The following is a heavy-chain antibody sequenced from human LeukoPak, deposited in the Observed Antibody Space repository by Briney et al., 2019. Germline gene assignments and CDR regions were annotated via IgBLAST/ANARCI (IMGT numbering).Heavy chain of an antibody. CDR1: GFTFTGYT. CDR3: ARDCVRHLDY. D-gene: IGHD2-21*01. Sequence: GRSLRLSCVASGFTFTGYTINWDRQAPGKWREWDASITSSGTYLYYADSVRGRFPHSRDNAKNSLFLQMNSLRAEDTAVYYCARDCVRHLDYWGQGTLVTVSS. V-gene: IGHV3-21*01. J-gene: IGHJ4*02. CDR2: ITSSGTYL.